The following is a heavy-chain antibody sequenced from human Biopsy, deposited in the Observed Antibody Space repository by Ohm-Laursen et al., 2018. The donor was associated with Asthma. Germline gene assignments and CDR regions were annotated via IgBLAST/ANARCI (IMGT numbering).Heavy chain of an antibody. Sequence: TLSLTCAVSGDSIDSGDDSWTWIRQSPGVGLEWIGYIYRKGDTYYNPTLKNRVTISIDRSQNQFSLRRRSVTAADTAVYYCARGWNCGGDCYSLDSWGQGTLGTVSS. D-gene: IGHD2-21*02. CDR2: IYRKGDT. V-gene: IGHV4-30-2*06. J-gene: IGHJ4*02. CDR1: GDSIDSGDDS. CDR3: ARGWNCGGDCYSLDS.